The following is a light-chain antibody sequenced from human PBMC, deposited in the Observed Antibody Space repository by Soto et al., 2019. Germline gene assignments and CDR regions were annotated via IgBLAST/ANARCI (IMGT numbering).Light chain of an antibody. J-gene: IGKJ4*01. V-gene: IGKV3-11*01. CDR2: DVS. Sequence: EIVLTQSPATLSLSPGERATLSCRASQSVSSYLAWYQHKPGQAPRLLIYDVSNRATGIPARFSGSGSGTDFTLTISSLESEDFAIYYCQQRSDWPPTFGGGTKVEIE. CDR1: QSVSSY. CDR3: QQRSDWPPT.